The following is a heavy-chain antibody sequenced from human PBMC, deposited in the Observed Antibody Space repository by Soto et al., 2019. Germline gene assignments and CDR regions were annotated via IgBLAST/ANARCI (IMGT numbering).Heavy chain of an antibody. V-gene: IGHV4-59*11. CDR2: IFYNGFT. D-gene: IGHD6-6*01. CDR3: AREGYSSSSFAQ. CDR1: GGSINNHY. Sequence: SLSVPSAVSGGSINNHYWSWIRRPPGKGLEWIGYIFYNGFTNYNPSLKSRVTMSVDTSKNQFSLNLNSTTAADTAVGYCAREGYSSSSFAQWGQGTLVTVSS. J-gene: IGHJ1*01.